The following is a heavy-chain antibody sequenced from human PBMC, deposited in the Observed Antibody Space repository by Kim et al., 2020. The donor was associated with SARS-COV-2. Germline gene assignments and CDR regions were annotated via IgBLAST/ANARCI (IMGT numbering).Heavy chain of an antibody. CDR1: GGSFSGYY. J-gene: IGHJ4*01. CDR3: ARRIACSSTSCYNSAVDY. V-gene: IGHV4-34*01. CDR2: INHSGST. D-gene: IGHD2-2*02. Sequence: SETLSLTCAVYGGSFSGYYWSWIRQPPGKGLEWIGEINHSGSTNYNPSLKSRVTISVDTSKNQFSLKLSSVTAADTAVYYCARRIACSSTSCYNSAVDY.